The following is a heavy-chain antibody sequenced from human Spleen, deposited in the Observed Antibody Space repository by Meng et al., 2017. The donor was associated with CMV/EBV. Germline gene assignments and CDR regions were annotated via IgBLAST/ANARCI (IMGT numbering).Heavy chain of an antibody. V-gene: IGHV4-34*01. CDR1: GGSLSDYY. D-gene: IGHD2-2*01. CDR2: INHSGST. CDR3: ARALYCSTTSCYRGSYYDLLTSRSLYNFYGMDV. Sequence: LRLSCAVYGGSLSDYYWSWIRQPPGKGLEWIGEINHSGSTNYNPSLKSRVTISIDTSKNQFSLKLSSVTAADTALYYCARALYCSTTSCYRGSYYDLLTSRSLYNFYGMDVWSQGATVTVSS. J-gene: IGHJ6*02.